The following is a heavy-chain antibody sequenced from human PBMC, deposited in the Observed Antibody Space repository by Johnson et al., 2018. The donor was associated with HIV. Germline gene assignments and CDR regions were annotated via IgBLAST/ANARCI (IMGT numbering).Heavy chain of an antibody. Sequence: QVQLVESGGGVAQPGGSLRLSCAASGFTFNSYGMDWVRQAPGKGLEWVAFIRYDGSSKYYADSVKGRFTISRDNSKNTLYLQMNSLRAEDTAVSYCARDRHGTWGDAFDIWGQGTMVTVSS. CDR1: GFTFNSYG. CDR2: IRYDGSSK. CDR3: ARDRHGTWGDAFDI. D-gene: IGHD3-16*01. J-gene: IGHJ3*02. V-gene: IGHV3-30*02.